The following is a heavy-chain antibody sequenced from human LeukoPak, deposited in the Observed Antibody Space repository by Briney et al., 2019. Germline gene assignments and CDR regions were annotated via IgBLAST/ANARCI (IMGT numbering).Heavy chain of an antibody. V-gene: IGHV3-74*01. D-gene: IGHD3-3*01. J-gene: IGHJ4*02. CDR2: IKSDGNIT. Sequence: GGSLRLSCAASGFTFSNYWTYWVRQAPGKGLVWVSQIKSDGNITNYADSVKGRFTISRDNAKNTLFLQMNSLRAEDTAVYYCGRSGDFWSGSGVAYWGQGTLVTVSS. CDR1: GFTFSNYW. CDR3: GRSGDFWSGSGVAY.